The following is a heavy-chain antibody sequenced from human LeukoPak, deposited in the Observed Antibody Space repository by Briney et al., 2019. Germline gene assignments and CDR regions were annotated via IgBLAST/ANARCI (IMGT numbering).Heavy chain of an antibody. CDR2: INPNSGGT. J-gene: IGHJ4*02. CDR3: ARGDYGDPPLNY. V-gene: IGHV1-2*02. CDR1: GYTFTGYY. Sequence: ASVKVSCKASGYTFTGYYMHWVRQAPGQGLQWMGWINPNSGGTNYAQSFQGRVTMTRDTSISTAYMDLNRLRSDDTAVYYCARGDYGDPPLNYWGQGTLVTVSS. D-gene: IGHD4-17*01.